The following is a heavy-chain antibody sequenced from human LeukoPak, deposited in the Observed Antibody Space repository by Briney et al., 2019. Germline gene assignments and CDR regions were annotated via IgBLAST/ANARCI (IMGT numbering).Heavy chain of an antibody. Sequence: PSETLSLTCTVSGGSISSYYWSWIRQPPGKGLEWIGYIYYSGSTYYNPSLKSRVTISVDTSKNQFSLKLSSVTAADTAVYYCARGVVVPAARFDYWGQGTLVTVSS. CDR3: ARGVVVPAARFDY. D-gene: IGHD2-2*01. V-gene: IGHV4-59*12. CDR2: IYYSGST. CDR1: GGSISSYY. J-gene: IGHJ4*02.